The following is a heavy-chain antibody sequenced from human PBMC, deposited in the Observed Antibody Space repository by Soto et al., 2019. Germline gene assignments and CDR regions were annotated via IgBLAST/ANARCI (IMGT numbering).Heavy chain of an antibody. D-gene: IGHD2-2*03. CDR3: AKDKDLDRDGHFDY. CDR1: GFSFDDYG. J-gene: IGHJ4*01. Sequence: EVQLVESGGGSVQPGRSLRLSCAASGFSFDDYGMHWVRQGPGKGLEWVSGISWNSGDIYYVDSVKGRFTISRDNAKRSLYLQMNRLRTEDTALYYCAKDKDLDRDGHFDYWGHRILVNVSS. CDR2: ISWNSGDI. V-gene: IGHV3-9*01.